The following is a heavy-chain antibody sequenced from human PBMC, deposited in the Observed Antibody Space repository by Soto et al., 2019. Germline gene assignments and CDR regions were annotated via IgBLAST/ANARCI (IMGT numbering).Heavy chain of an antibody. J-gene: IGHJ5*02. Sequence: QVQLVQSGAEVKNPGASVRVSCAASGYTFTDYAIYWVRQAPGQRLEWMGWINAGNDHTRYSQRFQDRVTLARDASARTAYMEMSSLRSEDTAVYYCARGRWTGRTIAYCLDHWGQGTRVTVSS. CDR3: ARGRWTGRTIAYCLDH. V-gene: IGHV1-3*01. D-gene: IGHD1-1*01. CDR2: INAGNDHT. CDR1: GYTFTDYA.